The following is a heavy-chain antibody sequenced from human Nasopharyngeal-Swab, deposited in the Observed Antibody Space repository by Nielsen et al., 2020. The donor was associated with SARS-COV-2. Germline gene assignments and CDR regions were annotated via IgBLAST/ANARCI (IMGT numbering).Heavy chain of an antibody. D-gene: IGHD3-3*01. CDR1: GYTFTTYG. V-gene: IGHV1-3*01. CDR3: ARGGNYDFWSGYYLSHNYYYGMDV. Sequence: ASVMVSCKASGYTFTTYGMHWVRQAPGQRLEWMGWINAGNGNTEYSQKFQGRVTITRDTSASTAYMELSSLRCEDTAVYYCARGGNYDFWSGYYLSHNYYYGMDVWGQGTTVTVSS. J-gene: IGHJ6*02. CDR2: INAGNGNT.